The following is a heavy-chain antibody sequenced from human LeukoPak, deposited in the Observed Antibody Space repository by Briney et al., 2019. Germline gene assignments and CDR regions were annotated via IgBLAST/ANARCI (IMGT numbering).Heavy chain of an antibody. CDR2: ISGSGGST. V-gene: IGHV3-23*01. CDR3: AKPSQNYDYVWGS. J-gene: IGHJ4*02. D-gene: IGHD3-16*01. CDR1: GFTFSSYA. Sequence: GGSLRLSCAASGFTFSSYAMSWVRQAPGKGLEWVSAISGSGGSTYYADSVKGRFTISRDNSKNTLYLQMNSLRAEDTALNYCAKPSQNYDYVWGSWGQGTLVTVSS.